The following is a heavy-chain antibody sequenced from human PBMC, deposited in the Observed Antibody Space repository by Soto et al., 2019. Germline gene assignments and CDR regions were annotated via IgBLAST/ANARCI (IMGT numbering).Heavy chain of an antibody. CDR1: GGTFSSYA. D-gene: IGHD6-13*01. J-gene: IGHJ5*02. CDR2: IIPISGTA. V-gene: IGHV1-69*01. Sequence: QVQLVQSGAEVKKPGSSVKVSCKASGGTFSSYAISWVRQAPGQGLEWMGGIIPISGTATYAQKFQGRVTISADESTSTAYMELSSLRSEDTAVYYCAISIAAAGNSWFDPWGQGPLVTVAS. CDR3: AISIAAAGNSWFDP.